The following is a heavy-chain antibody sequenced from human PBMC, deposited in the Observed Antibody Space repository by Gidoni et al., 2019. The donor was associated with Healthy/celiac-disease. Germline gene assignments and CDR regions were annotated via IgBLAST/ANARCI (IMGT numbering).Heavy chain of an antibody. J-gene: IGHJ6*02. CDR1: GGSIRSGDYY. CDR3: ARRTVITIFGVVTDYYYGMDV. D-gene: IGHD3-3*01. CDR2: IYYSGST. V-gene: IGHV4-30-4*01. Sequence: QVQLQESGPGLVKPSQTLSLTCTVSGGSIRSGDYYWSWIRQPPGKGLEWIGYIYYSGSTYYNPSLKSRVTISVDTSKNQFSLKLSSVTAADTAVYYCARRTVITIFGVVTDYYYGMDVWGQGTTVTVSS.